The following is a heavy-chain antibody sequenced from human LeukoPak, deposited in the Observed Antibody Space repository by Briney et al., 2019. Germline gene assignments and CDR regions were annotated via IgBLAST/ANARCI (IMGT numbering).Heavy chain of an antibody. V-gene: IGHV3-66*04. J-gene: IGHJ4*02. Sequence: GGSLRLSCAASGFTFSSYMSWVRQAPGKGLEWVSVIYSDGSIYYADSVKGRFTISRDNSKNTVYLQMNNLRAEDTAVYYCARHPPESGSAHYFDYWGQGTLVTVSS. D-gene: IGHD1-26*01. CDR2: IYSDGSI. CDR3: ARHPPESGSAHYFDY. CDR1: GFTFSSY.